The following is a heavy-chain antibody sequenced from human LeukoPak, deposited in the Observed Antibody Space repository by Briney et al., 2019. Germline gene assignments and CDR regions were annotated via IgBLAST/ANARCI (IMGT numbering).Heavy chain of an antibody. V-gene: IGHV4-59*01. CDR1: GGSISSYY. CDR2: IYYSGST. J-gene: IGHJ4*02. D-gene: IGHD6-13*01. Sequence: SETLSLTCTVSGGSISSYYWSWIRQPPGKGLEWIGYIYYSGSTNYNPSLKSRVTISVDTSKSQFSLKLSSVTAADTAVYYCARGTQQPQDFDYWGQGTLVTVSS. CDR3: ARGTQQPQDFDY.